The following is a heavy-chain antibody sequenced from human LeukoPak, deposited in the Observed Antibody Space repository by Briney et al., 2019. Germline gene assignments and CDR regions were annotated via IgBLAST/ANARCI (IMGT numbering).Heavy chain of an antibody. CDR2: ISGSGGST. J-gene: IGHJ4*02. D-gene: IGHD6-19*01. Sequence: GGSLRLSCAASGFTFSSYWMSWVRQAPGNGLEWVSSISGSGGSTYYADSVKGRFTISRDNSKNTLYLQMNSLRAEDTAVYYCAKDLAIAVAGNGYFDYWGQGTLVTVSS. CDR3: AKDLAIAVAGNGYFDY. V-gene: IGHV3-23*01. CDR1: GFTFSSYW.